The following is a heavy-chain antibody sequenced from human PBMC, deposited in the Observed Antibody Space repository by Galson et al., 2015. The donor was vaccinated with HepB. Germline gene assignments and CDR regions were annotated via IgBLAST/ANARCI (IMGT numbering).Heavy chain of an antibody. V-gene: IGHV3-30*03. CDR1: GFTFSSYG. D-gene: IGHD2-2*01. CDR3: ARENGYCSNINCFVDY. CDR2: ISYDGSNM. Sequence: SLRLSCAASGFTFSSYGMHWVRQAPGKGLEWVALISYDGSNMYYADSVKGRFTISRDNSRNTLYLQMNSLRAEDTAVYYCARENGYCSNINCFVDYWGQGTLVIVSS. J-gene: IGHJ4*02.